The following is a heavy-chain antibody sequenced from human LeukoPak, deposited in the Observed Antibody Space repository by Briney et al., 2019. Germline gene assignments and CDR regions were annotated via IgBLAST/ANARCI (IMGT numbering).Heavy chain of an antibody. CDR2: IRYDGSNK. V-gene: IGHV3-30*02. CDR3: AKYEDGDFWSGSARSPFDY. J-gene: IGHJ4*02. CDR1: GFTFSSYG. Sequence: GGSLRLSCAASGFTFSSYGMHWVRQAPGKGLEWVAFIRYDGSNKYYADSVKGRFTISRDNSKNTLYLQMNSLRAEDTAVYYCAKYEDGDFWSGSARSPFDYWGQGTLVTVSS. D-gene: IGHD3-3*01.